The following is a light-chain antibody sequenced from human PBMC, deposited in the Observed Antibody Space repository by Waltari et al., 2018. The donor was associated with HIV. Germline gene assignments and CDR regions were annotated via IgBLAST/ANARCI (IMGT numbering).Light chain of an antibody. J-gene: IGLJ3*02. Sequence: QSVLTQPPSASGTPGQRVAISCSGSSSNIGSNTVDWYQQFPGAVPKVLIYANNQRPSGVPDRFSGSKSGTSASLAISGLQSEDEADYYCATWDDSLSGRVFGGGTKLAVL. V-gene: IGLV1-44*01. CDR1: SSNIGSNT. CDR2: ANN. CDR3: ATWDDSLSGRV.